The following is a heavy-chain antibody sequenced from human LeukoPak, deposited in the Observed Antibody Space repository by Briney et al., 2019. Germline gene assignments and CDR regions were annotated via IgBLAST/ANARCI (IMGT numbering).Heavy chain of an antibody. Sequence: ASVKVSCKASGGTFSSYAISWVRQAPGQGLEWMGGIIPIFGTANYAQKFQGRVTITTDESTSTAYMELSSLRSEDTAVYYCARPRRFYGGDPTDPFDYWGQGTLVTVSS. CDR3: ARPRRFYGGDPTDPFDY. J-gene: IGHJ4*02. D-gene: IGHD4-23*01. CDR1: GGTFSSYA. V-gene: IGHV1-69*05. CDR2: IIPIFGTA.